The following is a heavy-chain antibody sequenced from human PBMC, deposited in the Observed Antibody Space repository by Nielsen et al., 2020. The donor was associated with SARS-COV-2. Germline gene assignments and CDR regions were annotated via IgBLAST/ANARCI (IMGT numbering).Heavy chain of an antibody. V-gene: IGHV3-23*01. CDR3: AVNLNAQ. Sequence: GESLKISCAASGFTFGSYAMSWVRQGPGKGLEWVSAISASGDKTYYSDSVKGRFTVSRDNSKSTVYLQMSSLRDEDTAVYFCAVNLNAQWGRGTLVTVSS. CDR1: GFTFGSYA. D-gene: IGHD1-1*01. CDR2: ISASGDKT. J-gene: IGHJ4*02.